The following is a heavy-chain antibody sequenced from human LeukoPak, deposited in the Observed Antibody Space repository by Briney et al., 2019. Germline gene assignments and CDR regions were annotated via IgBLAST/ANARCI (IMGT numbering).Heavy chain of an antibody. Sequence: SETLSLTCTVSGGSISRNYWSWIRQPPGKGLEWIGYIYYSGCTNYNPSLKSRVTISGDTSKNQFSLKLSSVTAADTAVYYCAREYATAGTGSNYFDYWGQGTLVTVSS. CDR3: AREYATAGTGSNYFDY. V-gene: IGHV4-59*01. D-gene: IGHD6-13*01. CDR1: GGSISRNY. CDR2: IYYSGCT. J-gene: IGHJ4*02.